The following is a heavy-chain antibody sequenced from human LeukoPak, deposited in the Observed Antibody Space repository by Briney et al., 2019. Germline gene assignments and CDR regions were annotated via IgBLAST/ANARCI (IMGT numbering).Heavy chain of an antibody. J-gene: IGHJ4*02. CDR1: GFTFSDYY. CDR3: ARALRSGSFFDY. V-gene: IGHV3-11*01. Sequence: GGSLRLSCAASGFTFSDYYMSWIRQAPGKGLEWVSYISSSGSTIYYTDSVKGRFTISRDNAKISLYLQMNSLGPEDTAVYYRARALRSGSFFDYWGQGTLVTVSS. D-gene: IGHD3-22*01. CDR2: ISSSGSTI.